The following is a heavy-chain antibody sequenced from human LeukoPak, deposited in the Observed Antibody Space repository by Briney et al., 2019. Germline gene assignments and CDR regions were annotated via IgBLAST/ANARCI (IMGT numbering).Heavy chain of an antibody. V-gene: IGHV3-13*01. J-gene: IGHJ5*02. Sequence: PGGSLRLSCAASGFTFSSYDMHWVRQAIGEGLEWVSSISTAGDAYFSGSVKGRFTISRENAKNSLYLQMNSLRVGDTAVYYCARGLPGGLDPWGQGTLVTVSS. D-gene: IGHD2-15*01. CDR3: ARGLPGGLDP. CDR2: ISTAGDA. CDR1: GFTFSSYD.